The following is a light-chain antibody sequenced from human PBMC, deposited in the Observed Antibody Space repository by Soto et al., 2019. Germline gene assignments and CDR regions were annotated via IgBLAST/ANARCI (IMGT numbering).Light chain of an antibody. CDR3: QQCGNWPLT. CDR2: EAS. J-gene: IGKJ4*01. V-gene: IGKV3-11*01. Sequence: EVMLTQSPAPLSFSLGERATLSCRASQGISDYLAWYQQKPGQAPRLLIYEASKRATGIPARFSGSGSGTDFTLTISSLEPEDFAVYYCQQCGNWPLTFGGGTKVDI. CDR1: QGISDY.